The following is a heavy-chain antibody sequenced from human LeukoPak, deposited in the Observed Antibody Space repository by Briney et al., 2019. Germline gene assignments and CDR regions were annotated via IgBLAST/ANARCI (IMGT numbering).Heavy chain of an antibody. Sequence: GGSLRLSCAASGFTFSSYSMNWVRQAPGKGLEWVSYISSSSSTIYYADSVKGRFTISRDNAKNSLYLQMNSLRAEDTAVYYCARDSKWLVPYYYYGMDVWGQGTTVTVSS. CDR1: GFTFSSYS. CDR2: ISSSSSTI. J-gene: IGHJ6*02. CDR3: ARDSKWLVPYYYYGMDV. V-gene: IGHV3-48*01. D-gene: IGHD6-19*01.